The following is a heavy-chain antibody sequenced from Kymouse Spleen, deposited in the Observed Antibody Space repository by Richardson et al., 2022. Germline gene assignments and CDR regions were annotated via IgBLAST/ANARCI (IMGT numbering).Heavy chain of an antibody. CDR3: IAAAGTFDY. Sequence: EVQLVESGGGLVQPGGSLKLSCAASGFTFSGSAMHWVRQASGKGLEWVGRIRSKANSYATAYAASVKGRFTISRDDSKNTAYLQMNSLKTEDTAVYYCIAAAGTFDYWGQGTLVTVSS. D-gene: IGHD6-13*01. CDR1: GFTFSGSA. J-gene: IGHJ4*02. CDR2: IRSKANSYAT. V-gene: IGHV3-73*02.